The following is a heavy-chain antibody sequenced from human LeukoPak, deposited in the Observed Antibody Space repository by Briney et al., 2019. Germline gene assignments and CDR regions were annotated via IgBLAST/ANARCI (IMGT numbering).Heavy chain of an antibody. CDR3: ARESIAALPDY. Sequence: ASVKVSCKASGGTFSSYTISWVRQAPGQGLEWMGRIIPILGIANYAQKFQGRVTITAGKSTSTAYMELSSLRSEDTAVYYCARESIAALPDYWGQGTLVTVSS. CDR2: IIPILGIA. V-gene: IGHV1-69*02. D-gene: IGHD6-6*01. CDR1: GGTFSSYT. J-gene: IGHJ4*02.